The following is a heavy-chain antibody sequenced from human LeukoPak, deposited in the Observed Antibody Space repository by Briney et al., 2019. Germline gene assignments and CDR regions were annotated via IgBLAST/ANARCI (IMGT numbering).Heavy chain of an antibody. CDR2: ISGSGGST. V-gene: IGHV3-23*01. CDR3: AKDTVLMVYALANDAFDI. J-gene: IGHJ3*02. D-gene: IGHD2-8*01. Sequence: GGSLRLSCAASGFTFSSYAMSWVRQAPGKGLEWVSAISGSGGSTYYADSVKGRFTISRDNSKNTLYLQMNSLRAEDTAVYYCAKDTVLMVYALANDAFDIWGQGTMVTVSS. CDR1: GFTFSSYA.